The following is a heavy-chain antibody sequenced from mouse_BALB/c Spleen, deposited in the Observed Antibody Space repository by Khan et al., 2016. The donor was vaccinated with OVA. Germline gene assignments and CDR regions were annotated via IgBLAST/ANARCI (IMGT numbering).Heavy chain of an antibody. CDR1: GYTFTDYT. D-gene: IGHD1-1*01. CDR2: ISTYYGDP. Sequence: QVQLKESGAELVRPGVSVKISCEGSGYTFTDYTIHWVKQSHARSLEWIGVISTYYGDPTYNQKFKDKATLTSDKSSSTAYLELSSLTSEDSAVYYGAPVGTYYVSFAYWGQGTLVTVSA. CDR3: APVGTYYVSFAY. V-gene: IGHV1S137*01. J-gene: IGHJ3*01.